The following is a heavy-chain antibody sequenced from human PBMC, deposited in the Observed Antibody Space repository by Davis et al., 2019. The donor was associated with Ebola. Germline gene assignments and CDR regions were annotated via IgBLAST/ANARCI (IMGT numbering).Heavy chain of an antibody. CDR2: INHSGST. J-gene: IGHJ4*02. D-gene: IGHD3-10*01. V-gene: IGHV4-34*01. Sequence: SETLSLTCVVYGGSFSGFYWSWIRQSPGKGLEWIGEINHSGSTTYNPSLKSRVTISVDTSKNQFSLKLSSVTAADTAVYYCASALWFGESYFDYWGQGTLVTVSS. CDR1: GGSFSGFY. CDR3: ASALWFGESYFDY.